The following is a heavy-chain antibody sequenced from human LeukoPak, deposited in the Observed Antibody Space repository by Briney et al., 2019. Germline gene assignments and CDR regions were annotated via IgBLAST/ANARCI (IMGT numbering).Heavy chain of an antibody. CDR1: GGTFSSYA. Sequence: ASVKVSCKASGGTFSSYAISWVRQAPGQGLEWMGGIIPIFGTANYAQKFQGRVTITTDESTSTAYMELSSLRSEDTAVYYCARDHGYSKPDYFDYWGQGTLVTVSS. CDR3: ARDHGYSKPDYFDY. V-gene: IGHV1-69*05. D-gene: IGHD4-11*01. J-gene: IGHJ4*02. CDR2: IIPIFGTA.